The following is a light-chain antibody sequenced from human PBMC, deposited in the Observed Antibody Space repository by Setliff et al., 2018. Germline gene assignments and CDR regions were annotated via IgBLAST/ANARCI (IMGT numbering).Light chain of an antibody. CDR1: SSDVGGYNY. CDR2: DVS. V-gene: IGLV2-11*01. Sequence: QSVLTQSRSVSGSPGQSVTISCTGTSSDVGGYNYVSWYQQHPGKAPKLMIYDVSKRPSGVPDRFSGSKSGNTASLTISGLQAEDEADYYCCSYAGSYTSLYVFGTGTEV. CDR3: CSYAGSYTSLYV. J-gene: IGLJ1*01.